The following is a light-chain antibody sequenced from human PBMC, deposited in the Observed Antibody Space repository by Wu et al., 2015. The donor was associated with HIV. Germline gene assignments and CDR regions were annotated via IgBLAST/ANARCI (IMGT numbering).Light chain of an antibody. CDR3: QQFATSFWT. CDR1: QSVSTRF. CDR2: AAS. V-gene: IGKV3-20*01. J-gene: IGKJ1*01. Sequence: EIVLTQSPGILSLSPGERATLSCRASQSVSTRFFAWYQQKPGQAPRLLIYAASHRATGIPDRFTASGSGTDFTLTISRLEPEDFAVYFCQQFATSFWTFGQGTKVEI.